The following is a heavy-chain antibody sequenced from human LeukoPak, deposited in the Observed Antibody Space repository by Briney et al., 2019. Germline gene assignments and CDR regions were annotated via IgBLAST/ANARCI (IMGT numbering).Heavy chain of an antibody. V-gene: IGHV3-33*01. CDR2: TWYDGGNK. CDR1: GFNFSSYG. D-gene: IGHD4-23*01. Sequence: PGMSLRLSCAASGFNFSSYGMHWVRQAPGKGLEWVAVTWYDGGNKYYADSVRGRFTISRDNSKNTLYLQMNSLRAEDTAVYYCARARNAVVTAIDYWGQGTLVTVSA. J-gene: IGHJ4*01. CDR3: ARARNAVVTAIDY.